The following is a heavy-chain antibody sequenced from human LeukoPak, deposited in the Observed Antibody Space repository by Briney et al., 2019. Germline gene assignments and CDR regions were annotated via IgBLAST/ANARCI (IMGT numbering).Heavy chain of an antibody. CDR2: IYSSGTT. J-gene: IGHJ4*02. CDR1: GGSISRYY. D-gene: IGHD6-13*01. V-gene: IGHV4-4*07. CDR3: ARSGIAEDF. Sequence: SETLSLTCTVSGGSISRYYWSWIRQPAGKGLDWLGRIYSSGTTNYNPSLKGRIPMSVDTSKNQFSLNLNSVTAADTAVYYCARSGIAEDFWGQGTLVTVSS.